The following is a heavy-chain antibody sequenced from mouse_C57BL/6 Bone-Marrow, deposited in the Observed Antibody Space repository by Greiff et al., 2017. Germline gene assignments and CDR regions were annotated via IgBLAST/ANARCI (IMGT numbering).Heavy chain of an antibody. D-gene: IGHD2-4*01. CDR1: GFNIKDYY. J-gene: IGHJ3*01. CDR3: TTYDYAAWFAY. Sequence: VQLQQSGAELVRPGASVKLSCTASGFNIKDYYMHWVKQRPEQGLEWIGRIDPEDGDTEYAPTFQGKATMTADTSSNTACLQLSSLTSEDTAVYYCTTYDYAAWFAYWGQGTLVTVSA. V-gene: IGHV14-1*01. CDR2: IDPEDGDT.